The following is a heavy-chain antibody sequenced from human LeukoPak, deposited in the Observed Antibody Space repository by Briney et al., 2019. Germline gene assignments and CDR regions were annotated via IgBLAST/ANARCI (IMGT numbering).Heavy chain of an antibody. Sequence: GGSLRLSCAASGFTFSGSAFHWVRQASGKGLEWVGHIRSEANSYATAYAGSVKGRFTISRDDSKNTAYLQMNSLKNEDTAVYYCTRQLGELLSGTLFYYYLDVWGKGTTVTVSS. J-gene: IGHJ6*03. V-gene: IGHV3-73*01. CDR3: TRQLGELLSGTLFYYYLDV. CDR1: GFTFSGSA. D-gene: IGHD3-10*01. CDR2: IRSEANSYAT.